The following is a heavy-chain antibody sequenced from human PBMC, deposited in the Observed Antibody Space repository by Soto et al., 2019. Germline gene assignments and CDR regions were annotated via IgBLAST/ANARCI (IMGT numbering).Heavy chain of an antibody. J-gene: IGHJ4*02. V-gene: IGHV4-39*01. D-gene: IGHD6-19*01. CDR2: IYYSGST. Sequence: SETLSLTCTVSGGSISSSSYYWGWIRQPPGKGLEWIGSIYYSGSTYYNPSLKSRVTISVDTSKNQFSLKLSSVTAADTAVYYCARSRVAVALDHFDYWGQGTLVTVSS. CDR3: ARSRVAVALDHFDY. CDR1: GGSISSSSYY.